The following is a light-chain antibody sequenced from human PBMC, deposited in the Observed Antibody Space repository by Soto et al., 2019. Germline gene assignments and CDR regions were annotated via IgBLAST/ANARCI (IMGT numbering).Light chain of an antibody. CDR1: QDISNY. CDR2: DAS. CDR3: QQYDSYPWT. J-gene: IGKJ1*01. V-gene: IGKV1-33*01. Sequence: DIQMTQSPSSLSASVGDRVTITCQASQDISNYLNWYQQKPGKAPKLLIYDASNLETGVPSRFSGSGSGTGFTLTISSLQPDDFATYYCQQYDSYPWTFGQGTKV.